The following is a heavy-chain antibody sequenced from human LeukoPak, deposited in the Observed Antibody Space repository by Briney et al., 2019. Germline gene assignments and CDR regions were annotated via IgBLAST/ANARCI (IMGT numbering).Heavy chain of an antibody. J-gene: IGHJ4*02. CDR1: GSTFSSYS. V-gene: IGHV3-21*01. CDR2: ISSSSSYI. Sequence: GGSLRLSCAASGSTFSSYSMNWVRQAPGKGLEWVSSISSSSSYIYYADSVKGRFTISRDNAKNSLYLQMNSLRAEDTAVYYCARDRARYCSGGSCYDDGNFDYWGQGTLVTVSS. D-gene: IGHD2-15*01. CDR3: ARDRARYCSGGSCYDDGNFDY.